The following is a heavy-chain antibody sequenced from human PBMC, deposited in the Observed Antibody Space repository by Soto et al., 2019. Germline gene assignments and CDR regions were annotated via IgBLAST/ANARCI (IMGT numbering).Heavy chain of an antibody. CDR1: GFTFSSYS. J-gene: IGHJ4*02. V-gene: IGHV3-48*01. CDR3: ARTQYDFWSGYYNPFDY. D-gene: IGHD3-3*01. Sequence: GGSLRLSCAASGFTFSSYSMNWVRQAPGKGLEWVSYISSSSSTIYYADSVKGRFTISRDNAKNSLYLQMNSLRAEDTAVYYCARTQYDFWSGYYNPFDYWGQGTLVTVSS. CDR2: ISSSSSTI.